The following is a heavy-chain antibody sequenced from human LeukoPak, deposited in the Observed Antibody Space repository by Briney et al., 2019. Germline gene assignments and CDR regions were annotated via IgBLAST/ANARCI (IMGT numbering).Heavy chain of an antibody. V-gene: IGHV3-74*01. J-gene: IGHJ4*02. CDR2: INSDGSST. CDR3: AKDISTLNYGDYGGHFDY. D-gene: IGHD4-17*01. Sequence: GGSLRLSCATSGFTFSSYWMHWVRQAPGKGLVWVSRINSDGSSTSYVDSVKGRFTISRDNAKNTLYLQMNSLRAEDTALYYCAKDISTLNYGDYGGHFDYWGQGTLVTVSS. CDR1: GFTFSSYW.